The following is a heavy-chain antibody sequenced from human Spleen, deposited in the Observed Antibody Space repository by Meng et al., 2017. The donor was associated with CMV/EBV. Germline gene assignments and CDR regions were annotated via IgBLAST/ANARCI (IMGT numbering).Heavy chain of an antibody. V-gene: IGHV4-39*01. Sequence: GSISSSNYYWGWIRQPPGKGLEWIGTLYYNGGTFYNPSLKSRVTISVDTSKNQFSLKLTSVTAADTAVYYCARVRKGSWLIHSVVDYWGQGTLVTVSS. J-gene: IGHJ4*02. CDR2: LYYNGGT. CDR3: ARVRKGSWLIHSVVDY. D-gene: IGHD5-12*01. CDR1: GSISSSNYY.